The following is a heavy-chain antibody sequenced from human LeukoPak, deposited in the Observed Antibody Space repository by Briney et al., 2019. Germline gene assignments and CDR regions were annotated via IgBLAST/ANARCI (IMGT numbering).Heavy chain of an antibody. CDR3: TTGVIGTAVGTCDY. J-gene: IGHJ4*02. CDR1: GFTFSSYA. V-gene: IGHV3-23*01. Sequence: GGSLRLSYAASGFTFSSYAMSWVRQAPGKGLEWVSAISGSGGSTYYADSVKGRFTISRDNSKNTLYLQMNSLKIEDTAIYYCTTGVIGTAVGTCDYWGQGTLVTVSS. CDR2: ISGSGGST. D-gene: IGHD6-13*01.